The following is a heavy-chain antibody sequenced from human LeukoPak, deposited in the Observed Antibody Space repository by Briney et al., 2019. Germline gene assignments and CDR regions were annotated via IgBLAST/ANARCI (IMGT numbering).Heavy chain of an antibody. V-gene: IGHV4-59*01. CDR2: ISYSGST. D-gene: IGHD1-1*01. J-gene: IGHJ6*02. CDR3: ARYPGTNYGMDV. Sequence: PSETLSLTCTVSGASISRYYWSWIRQPPGKGLEWIAYISYSGSTNYNPSLKSRVTISVDTSKNQLSLKLSSVTAADTAVYYCARYPGTNYGMDVWGQGTTVTVSS. CDR1: GASISRYY.